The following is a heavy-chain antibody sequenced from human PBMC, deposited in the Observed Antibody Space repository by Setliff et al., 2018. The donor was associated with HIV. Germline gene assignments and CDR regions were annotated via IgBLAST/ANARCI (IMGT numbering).Heavy chain of an antibody. Sequence: GASVKVSCKTFGYRFTDFYVNWVRQAPGQGLGWMGWINPKSGATKNAQEFQGRVTMTRDTSIRTAYMELRMLTSDDTAIYYCTRSTTADWGQGTMVTVSS. J-gene: IGHJ4*02. D-gene: IGHD4-17*01. CDR3: TRSTTAD. CDR2: INPKSGAT. V-gene: IGHV1-2*02. CDR1: GYRFTDFY.